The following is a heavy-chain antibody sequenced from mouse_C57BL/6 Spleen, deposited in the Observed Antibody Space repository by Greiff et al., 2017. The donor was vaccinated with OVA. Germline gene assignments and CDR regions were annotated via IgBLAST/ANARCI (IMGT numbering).Heavy chain of an antibody. V-gene: IGHV1-69*01. D-gene: IGHD2-5*01. CDR1: GYTFTSYW. CDR2: IDPSDSYT. CDR3: ARFLYYSNYAHYFDY. Sequence: QVQLQQPGAELVMPGASVKLSCKASGYTFTSYWMHWVKQRPGQGLEWIGEIDPSDSYTNYNQKFKGKSTLTVDKSSSTAYMQLSSLTSEDSAVYYCARFLYYSNYAHYFDYWGQGTTLTVSS. J-gene: IGHJ2*01.